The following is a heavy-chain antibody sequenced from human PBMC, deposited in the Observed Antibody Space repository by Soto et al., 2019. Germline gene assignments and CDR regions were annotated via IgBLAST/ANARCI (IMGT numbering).Heavy chain of an antibody. J-gene: IGHJ6*02. D-gene: IGHD6-13*01. V-gene: IGHV4-34*01. CDR2: INHSGST. Sequence: SETLSLTCAVYGGSFSGYYWSWIRQPPGKGLEWIGEINHSGSTNYNPSLKSRVTISVDTSKNQFSLKLSSVSAADTGVYYCARVRGRIAAVGTRYYYHYGIDVCCQGTTVTVS. CDR3: ARVRGRIAAVGTRYYYHYGIDV. CDR1: GGSFSGYY.